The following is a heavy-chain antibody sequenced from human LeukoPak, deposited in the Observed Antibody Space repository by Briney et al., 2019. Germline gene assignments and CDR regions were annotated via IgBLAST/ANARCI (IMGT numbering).Heavy chain of an antibody. V-gene: IGHV4-59*12. CDR2: IYYSGST. D-gene: IGHD5-12*01. CDR1: GGSISSYY. J-gene: IGHJ4*02. Sequence: SETLSLTCTVSGGSISSYYWSWIRQPPGKGLEWIGYIYYSGSTNYNPSLKSRVTISVDKSKNQFSLKLSSVTAADTAVYYCARVGNSGYDIMGYWGQGTLVTVSS. CDR3: ARVGNSGYDIMGY.